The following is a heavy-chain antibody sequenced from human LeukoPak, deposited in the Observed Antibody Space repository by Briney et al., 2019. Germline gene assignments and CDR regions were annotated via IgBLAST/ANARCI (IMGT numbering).Heavy chain of an antibody. CDR2: ISGSGGST. Sequence: GGSLRLSCAASGFTFSSYAMSWVRQAPGKGLEWVSAISGSGGSTYYADSVKGRFTISSDNSKNTLYLQMNSLRAEDMAVYYCAKDALAAAGPLYYYYYMDVWGKGTTVTVSS. CDR3: AKDALAAAGPLYYYYYMDV. D-gene: IGHD6-13*01. V-gene: IGHV3-23*01. CDR1: GFTFSSYA. J-gene: IGHJ6*03.